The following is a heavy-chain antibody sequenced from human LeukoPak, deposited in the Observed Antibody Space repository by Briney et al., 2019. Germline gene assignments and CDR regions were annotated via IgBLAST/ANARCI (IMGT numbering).Heavy chain of an antibody. Sequence: PGGSLRLSCAASGFTFSSYAMHWVRRAPGKGLEWVAVISYDGSNKYYADSVKGRFTISRDNSKNTLYLQMNSLRAEDTAVYYCAREGSGIAVAGLFDYWGQGTLVTVSS. CDR2: ISYDGSNK. J-gene: IGHJ4*02. CDR3: AREGSGIAVAGLFDY. D-gene: IGHD6-19*01. V-gene: IGHV3-30-3*01. CDR1: GFTFSSYA.